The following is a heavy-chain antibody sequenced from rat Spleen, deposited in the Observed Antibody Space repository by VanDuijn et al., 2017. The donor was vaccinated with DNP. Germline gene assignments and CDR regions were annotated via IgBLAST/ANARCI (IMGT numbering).Heavy chain of an antibody. J-gene: IGHJ2*01. CDR3: VREKFGVDY. CDR1: GFTFSDYG. CDR2: ISYDGGST. V-gene: IGHV5-22*01. D-gene: IGHD4-3*01. Sequence: EVQLVESGGGLVQPGRSLKLSCAASGFTFSDYGMAWVRQAPKKGLEWVAYISYDGGSTYYGDSVKGRFTISRDNAKSTLYLQMSKVGSEDTAIYYCVREKFGVDYWGQGVMVTVSS.